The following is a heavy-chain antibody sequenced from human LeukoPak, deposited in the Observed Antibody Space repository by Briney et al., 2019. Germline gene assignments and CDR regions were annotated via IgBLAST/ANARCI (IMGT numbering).Heavy chain of an antibody. D-gene: IGHD4-23*01. CDR2: ISSSSSYI. V-gene: IGHV3-21*01. J-gene: IGHJ6*03. Sequence: GSLRLSCAASGFTLRSYSVNWVRQAPGKGLEWVSYISSSSSYIYYADSVKGRFTISRDNAKNSLYLQMNSLRAEDTAVYYCARDGDTVLTRGYYYYMDVWGKGTTVTVSS. CDR3: ARDGDTVLTRGYYYYMDV. CDR1: GFTLRSYS.